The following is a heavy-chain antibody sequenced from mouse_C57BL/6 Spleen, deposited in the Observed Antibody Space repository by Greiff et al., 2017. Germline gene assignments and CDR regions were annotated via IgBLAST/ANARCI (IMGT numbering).Heavy chain of an antibody. CDR3: ARGGSSYGYFDY. V-gene: IGHV1-54*01. Sequence: VQLQQSGAELVRPGTSVKVSCKASGYAFTNYLIEWVKQRPGQGLEWIGVINPGSGGTNYNEKFKGKATLTADKSSSTAYMQLSSLTSEDSAVYFCARGGSSYGYFDYWGQGTTRTVSS. CDR1: GYAFTNYL. CDR2: INPGSGGT. J-gene: IGHJ2*01. D-gene: IGHD1-1*01.